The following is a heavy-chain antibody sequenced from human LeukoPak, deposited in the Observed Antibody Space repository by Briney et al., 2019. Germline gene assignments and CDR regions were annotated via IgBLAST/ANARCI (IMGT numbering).Heavy chain of an antibody. CDR3: ARSPNYKGYSDY. CDR1: GFTFSSYE. D-gene: IGHD3-10*01. Sequence: PGGSLRLSCAASGFTFSSYEMNWVRQAPGKGLEWVSYISSSGSTIYYADSVMGRFTISRDNAKNSLYLQMNSLRAEDTAVYYCARSPNYKGYSDYWGQGTLVTVSS. V-gene: IGHV3-48*03. CDR2: ISSSGSTI. J-gene: IGHJ4*02.